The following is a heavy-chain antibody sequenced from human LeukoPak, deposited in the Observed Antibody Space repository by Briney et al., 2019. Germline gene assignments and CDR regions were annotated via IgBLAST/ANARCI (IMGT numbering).Heavy chain of an antibody. J-gene: IGHJ4*02. V-gene: IGHV3-49*04. D-gene: IGHD6-13*01. CDR3: TRQYSSSWVIDY. Sequence: GGSLRLSCTTSGFTFGDYALTWVRQAPGRGLEWVGFIRNKAYGGTTEYAASVKGRFTISRDDSKSIAFLQMNGLTTEDTAVYYCTRQYSSSWVIDYWGQGTLVTVSS. CDR2: IRNKAYGGTT. CDR1: GFTFGDYA.